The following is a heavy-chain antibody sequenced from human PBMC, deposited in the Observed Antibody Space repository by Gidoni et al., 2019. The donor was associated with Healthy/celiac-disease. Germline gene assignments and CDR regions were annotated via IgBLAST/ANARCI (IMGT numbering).Heavy chain of an antibody. J-gene: IGHJ4*02. Sequence: EVQLVESGGGLIQPGGSLRLTWSASGFTVSSHYMSWVRQAPGKGLEWVSVIYSGGSTYYADSVKGRFTISRDNSKNTLYLQMNSLRAEDTAVYYCARDSSGYYYFDYWGQGTLVTVSS. D-gene: IGHD3-22*01. V-gene: IGHV3-53*01. CDR1: GFTVSSHY. CDR3: ARDSSGYYYFDY. CDR2: IYSGGST.